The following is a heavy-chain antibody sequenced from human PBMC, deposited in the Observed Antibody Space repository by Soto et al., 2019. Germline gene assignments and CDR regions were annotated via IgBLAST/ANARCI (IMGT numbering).Heavy chain of an antibody. J-gene: IGHJ3*02. CDR3: ARDLYYSSGQYFDHDAFDI. D-gene: IGHD6-19*01. CDR1: GYNFTSYG. Sequence: QVQLVQSGADVKKPGASVKVSCKASGYNFTSYGISWVRQAPGQGLEWMGWISPHNDRTKYARRFQDRVTMTTETPTSTVYMELGSLRSDDTAVSYCARDLYYSSGQYFDHDAFDIWGQGTVVTVSS. V-gene: IGHV1-18*01. CDR2: ISPHNDRT.